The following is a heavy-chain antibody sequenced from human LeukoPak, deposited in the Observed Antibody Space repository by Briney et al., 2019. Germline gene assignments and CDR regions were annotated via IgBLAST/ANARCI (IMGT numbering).Heavy chain of an antibody. V-gene: IGHV4-39*02. CDR1: GGSISSSSYY. CDR3: ARDGYCSSTSCFGYGMDV. D-gene: IGHD2-2*01. Sequence: SETLSLTCTVSGGSISSSSYYWGWIRQPPGKGLEWIGSIYYSGSTYYNPSLKSRVTISVDTSKNQFSLKLSSVTAADTAVYYCARDGYCSSTSCFGYGMDVWGQGTTVTVSS. CDR2: IYYSGST. J-gene: IGHJ6*02.